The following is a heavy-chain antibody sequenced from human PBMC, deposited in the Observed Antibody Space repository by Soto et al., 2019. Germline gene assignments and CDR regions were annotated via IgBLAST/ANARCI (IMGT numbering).Heavy chain of an antibody. D-gene: IGHD6-13*01. CDR2: IFPSDSDT. CDR1: GYRFNSYW. Sequence: GEYLKISCRPSGYRFNSYWIAWVRQMPGKGLEWMGIIFPSDSDTRYSPSFQGQATISADRSTSTVFLQWASLKASDTAVYFCARKYKSGYFKWFEPLGPGPLHATSS. V-gene: IGHV5-51*01. CDR3: ARKYKSGYFKWFEP. J-gene: IGHJ5*02.